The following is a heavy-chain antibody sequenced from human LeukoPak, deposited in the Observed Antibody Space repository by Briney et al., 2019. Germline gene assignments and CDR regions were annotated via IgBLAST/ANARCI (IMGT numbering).Heavy chain of an antibody. CDR2: FSDSGGAT. V-gene: IGHV3-23*01. CDR3: AKVRVTGYSSFDS. J-gene: IGHJ4*02. Sequence: GGSLRLSCAASGFTFSTYAMTWVRQAPGKGLEWVSGFSDSGGATCYADSVKGRFTISRDNSKNTLYLQMNSLRAEDTAVYYCAKVRVTGYSSFDSWGQGTLVTVSS. D-gene: IGHD3-9*01. CDR1: GFTFSTYA.